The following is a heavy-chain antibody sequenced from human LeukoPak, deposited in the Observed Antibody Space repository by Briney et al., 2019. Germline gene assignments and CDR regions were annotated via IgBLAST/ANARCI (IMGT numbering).Heavy chain of an antibody. CDR2: TSPKSGDR. CDR3: ARDNYGTLDY. CDR1: GYTFTSYD. Sequence: ASVKVSCKASGYTFTSYDINWVRQAPGQGLEWMGWTSPKSGDRKCTQKFQGRVTMTRDTSISTVYMELDRLTFDDTVVYFCARDNYGTLDYWGQGSLVTVSS. V-gene: IGHV1-2*02. J-gene: IGHJ4*02. D-gene: IGHD4-17*01.